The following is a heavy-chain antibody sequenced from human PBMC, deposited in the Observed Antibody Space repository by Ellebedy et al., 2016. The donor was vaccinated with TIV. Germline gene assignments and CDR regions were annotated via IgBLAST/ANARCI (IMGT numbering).Heavy chain of an antibody. J-gene: IGHJ4*02. V-gene: IGHV1-69*13. CDR3: ARIMVRGPPFDY. Sequence: SVKVSXXASGGTFSSYAISWVRQAPGQGLEWMGGIIPIFGTANYAQKFQGRVTITADESTSTAYMELRSLRSDDTAVYYCARIMVRGPPFDYWGQGTLVTVSS. D-gene: IGHD3-10*01. CDR1: GGTFSSYA. CDR2: IIPIFGTA.